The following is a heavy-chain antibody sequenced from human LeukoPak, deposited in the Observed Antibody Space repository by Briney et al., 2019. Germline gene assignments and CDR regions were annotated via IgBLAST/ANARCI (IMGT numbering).Heavy chain of an antibody. CDR3: AKGEGYFDWLFSLRPSSDAFDI. CDR2: ISWNSGSI. Sequence: GRSLRLSCAASGFTFDDYAMHWVRQAPGKGLEWVSGISWNSGSIGYADSVKGRFTISRDNAKNSLYLQMNSLRAEDTALYYCAKGEGYFDWLFSLRPSSDAFDIWGQGTMVTVSS. J-gene: IGHJ3*02. CDR1: GFTFDDYA. D-gene: IGHD3-9*01. V-gene: IGHV3-9*01.